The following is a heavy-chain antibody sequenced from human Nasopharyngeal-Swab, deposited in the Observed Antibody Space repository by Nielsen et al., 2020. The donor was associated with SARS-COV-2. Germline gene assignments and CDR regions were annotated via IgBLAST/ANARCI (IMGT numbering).Heavy chain of an antibody. CDR2: ISGSGGST. D-gene: IGHD3-10*01. J-gene: IGHJ3*02. Sequence: WIRQPPGKGLEWVSAISGSGGSTYYADSVKGRFTISRDNSKNTLYLQMNSLRAEDTAVYYCATLSPYYYGSGSSHDAFDIWGQGTMVTVSS. CDR3: ATLSPYYYGSGSSHDAFDI. V-gene: IGHV3-23*01.